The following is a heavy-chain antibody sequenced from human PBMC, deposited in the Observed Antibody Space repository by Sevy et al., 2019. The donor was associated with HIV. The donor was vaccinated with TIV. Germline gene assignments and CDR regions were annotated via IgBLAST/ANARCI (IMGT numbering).Heavy chain of an antibody. D-gene: IGHD6-6*01. V-gene: IGHV3-21*01. CDR2: ISSSSNDI. J-gene: IGHJ4*02. CDR3: ARKMEQLVPDY. Sequence: GGSLRLSCAASAFIFSNYNMNWVRQAPGKGLEWVSSISSSSNDIYYADSVKGRFTISRDNAKNSLYLQMNSLRAEDTAVYYCARKMEQLVPDYWGQGTLVTVSS. CDR1: AFIFSNYN.